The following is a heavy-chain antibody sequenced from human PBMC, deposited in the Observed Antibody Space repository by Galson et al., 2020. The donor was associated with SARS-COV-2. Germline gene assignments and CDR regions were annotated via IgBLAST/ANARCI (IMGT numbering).Heavy chain of an antibody. D-gene: IGHD2-2*01. Sequence: GESLKISCAASGFTFSSYAMHWVRQAPGKGLEWVAVISYDGSNEYYADSVKGRFTISRDNSKNTLYLQMNSLRPDDTAMYYCARRGFCSGTTCYSAQVLDYWGQGTLVTVSS. J-gene: IGHJ4*02. CDR2: ISYDGSNE. CDR3: ARRGFCSGTTCYSAQVLDY. V-gene: IGHV3-30-3*01. CDR1: GFTFSSYA.